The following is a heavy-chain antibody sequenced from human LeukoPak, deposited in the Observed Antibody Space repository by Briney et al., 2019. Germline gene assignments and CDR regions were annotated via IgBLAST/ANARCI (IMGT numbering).Heavy chain of an antibody. CDR1: GDSISNYF. Sequence: SETLSLTCTVSGDSISNYFWNLIRQPAGKGLQWIGRFYPSGSTNYNSSLKSRLTMSVDTSKNQFSLRLTSVTAADTAVYYCVRENRYQFYYMDVWGKGTTVTVSS. CDR2: FYPSGST. V-gene: IGHV4-4*07. D-gene: IGHD3-9*01. CDR3: VRENRYQFYYMDV. J-gene: IGHJ6*03.